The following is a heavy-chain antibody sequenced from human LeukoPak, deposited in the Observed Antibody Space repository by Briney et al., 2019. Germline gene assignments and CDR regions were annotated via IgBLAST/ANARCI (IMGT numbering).Heavy chain of an antibody. Sequence: GGSLRLSCAASGFTVSSNYMSWVRQAPGKGLEWVSVIYSGGSTYYADSVKGRFTISRDNSKNTLYLQMNSLRAEDTAVYYCTTVRSMATIDYWGQGTLVTVSA. D-gene: IGHD5-24*01. V-gene: IGHV3-53*01. CDR1: GFTVSSNY. J-gene: IGHJ4*02. CDR2: IYSGGST. CDR3: TTVRSMATIDY.